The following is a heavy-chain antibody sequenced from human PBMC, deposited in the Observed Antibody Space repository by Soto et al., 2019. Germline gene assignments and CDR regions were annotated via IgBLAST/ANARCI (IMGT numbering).Heavy chain of an antibody. V-gene: IGHV4-39*01. CDR3: ARHSGYYGSGYYYVQHFDY. D-gene: IGHD3-22*01. CDR1: GGSISSSSYY. CDR2: IYYSGST. J-gene: IGHJ4*02. Sequence: LSLTCTVSGGSISSSSYYWGWIRQPPGKGLEWIGSIYYSGSTYYNPSLKSRVTISVDTSKNQFSLKLSSVTAADTAVYYCARHSGYYGSGYYYVQHFDYWGQGTLVTVSS.